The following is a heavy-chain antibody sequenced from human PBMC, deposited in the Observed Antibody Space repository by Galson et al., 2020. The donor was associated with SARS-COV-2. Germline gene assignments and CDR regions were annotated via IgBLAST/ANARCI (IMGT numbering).Heavy chain of an antibody. D-gene: IGHD2-2*01. CDR1: GLSFSGYA. V-gene: IGHV3-30*04. J-gene: IGHJ6*02. CDR2: ISSDGSDQ. CDR3: ARAYCSRTSCYAGDYYGLDV. Sequence: GGSLRLSCAASGLSFSGYAMHWARQAPGKGLEWVSLISSDGSDQYYAKSVKGRFTISRDNAKNSLYLQMHSLRAEDTAVYYCARAYCSRTSCYAGDYYGLDVWGQGTTVTVSS.